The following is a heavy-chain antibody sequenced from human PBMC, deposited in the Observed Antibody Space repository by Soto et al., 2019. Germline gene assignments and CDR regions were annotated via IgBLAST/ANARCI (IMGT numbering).Heavy chain of an antibody. CDR2: ISGSGGST. CDR1: GFTFSSYA. J-gene: IGHJ6*02. Sequence: GGSLRLSCAASGFTFSSYAMSWVRQAPGKGLEWVSAISGSGGSTYYADSVKGRFTISRDNSKNTLYLQMNSLRAEDTAVYYCAKGHYPPPHDIVATHRGYYYYGMDVWGQGTTVTVSS. D-gene: IGHD5-12*01. V-gene: IGHV3-23*01. CDR3: AKGHYPPPHDIVATHRGYYYYGMDV.